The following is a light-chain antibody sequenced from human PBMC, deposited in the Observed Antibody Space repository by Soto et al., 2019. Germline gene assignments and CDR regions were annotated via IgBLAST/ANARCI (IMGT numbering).Light chain of an antibody. CDR3: QHHNNWPPGT. Sequence: DIVMTQSPATLSVSPGERATLSCRASLSVGTNLAWYQQKPGQPPRLLIYGATTRATGIPARFSGSGSGTDFTLTISSLRSEDFAVYYCQHHNNWPPGTFGQGTRVEIK. V-gene: IGKV3-15*01. CDR2: GAT. J-gene: IGKJ1*01. CDR1: LSVGTN.